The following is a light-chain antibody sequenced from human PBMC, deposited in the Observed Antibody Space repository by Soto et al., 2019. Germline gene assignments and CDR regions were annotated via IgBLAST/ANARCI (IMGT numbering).Light chain of an antibody. J-gene: IGKJ2*01. Sequence: EIVLTQSPGTLSLSPGERATLSCRASQSLTSSYLAWYQQKPGQAPRLLIYDASSRATGIPDRFSGSGSGTEFTLTISRLEPEDFAVYYCQQYGSSPPHTFGQGTKVEIK. V-gene: IGKV3-20*01. CDR1: QSLTSSY. CDR3: QQYGSSPPHT. CDR2: DAS.